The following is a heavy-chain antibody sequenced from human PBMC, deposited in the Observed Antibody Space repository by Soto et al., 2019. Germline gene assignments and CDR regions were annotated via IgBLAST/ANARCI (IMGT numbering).Heavy chain of an antibody. V-gene: IGHV3-7*01. Sequence: GGSLRLSCAASGFTFSSHWMSLVRQAPGKGLEWVANIKQDGSEKYYVESVKGRFTISRDNAKNSLYLQMNSLRAEDTAVYHCARDLLWWSYGMDVWGQGTTVTVSS. CDR2: IKQDGSEK. D-gene: IGHD2-21*01. CDR1: GFTFSSHW. J-gene: IGHJ6*02. CDR3: ARDLLWWSYGMDV.